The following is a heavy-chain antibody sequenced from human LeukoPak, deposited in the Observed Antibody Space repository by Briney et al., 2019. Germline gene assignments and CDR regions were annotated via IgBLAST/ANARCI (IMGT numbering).Heavy chain of an antibody. V-gene: IGHV1-18*01. Sequence: ASVKVSCKASGYTFTNYGISWVRQVPGQGLEWMGWISAYNGNTNYAQKFQGRVTMTTDTSTSTAYMELRSLRSDDTAVYYCARDLGVLVGATFYDYWGQGTLVTVSS. J-gene: IGHJ4*02. CDR2: ISAYNGNT. D-gene: IGHD1-26*01. CDR1: GYTFTNYG. CDR3: ARDLGVLVGATFYDY.